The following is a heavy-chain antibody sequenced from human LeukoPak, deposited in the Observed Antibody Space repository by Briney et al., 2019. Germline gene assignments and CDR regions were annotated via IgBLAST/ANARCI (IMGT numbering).Heavy chain of an antibody. J-gene: IGHJ3*02. CDR2: ISSDGGSK. V-gene: IGHV3-64*02. CDR3: ARDWGAGTSTLGALDI. CDR1: GFTFSTYA. D-gene: IGHD3-16*01. Sequence: GGSLRLSCAASGFTFSTYAMHWVRQAPGKGLEYVGVISSDGGSKYYADSVRGRFTTSRDKSKNTLYLQMGGLRPDDMAVYYRARDWGAGTSTLGALDIWGQGTMVTVSS.